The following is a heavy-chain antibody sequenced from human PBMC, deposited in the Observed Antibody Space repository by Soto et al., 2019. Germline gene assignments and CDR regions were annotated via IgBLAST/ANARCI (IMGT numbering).Heavy chain of an antibody. Sequence: GASVKVSCKASGYTFTSYGISWVRQAPGQGLEWMGWISAYNGNTNYAQKLQGRVTMTTDTSTSTAYMELRSLRSDDTAVYYCAREVPLLSSGWYAEDYWGQGTLVTVSS. D-gene: IGHD6-19*01. J-gene: IGHJ4*02. CDR1: GYTFTSYG. V-gene: IGHV1-18*01. CDR3: AREVPLLSSGWYAEDY. CDR2: ISAYNGNT.